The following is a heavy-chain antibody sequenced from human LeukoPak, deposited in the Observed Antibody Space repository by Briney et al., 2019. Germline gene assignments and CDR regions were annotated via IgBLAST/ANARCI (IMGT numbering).Heavy chain of an antibody. CDR1: GYSFTKYA. Sequence: ASVKVSCKASGYSFTKYAMKWVRQAPGQGLEWMGWINTNTGNPTYAQGFTGRFVFSLDTSVSTAYLQISSLKAEDTAVYYCARSTIAAWFGVGWFDPWGQGTLVTVSA. V-gene: IGHV7-4-1*02. J-gene: IGHJ5*02. CDR2: INTNTGNP. CDR3: ARSTIAAWFGVGWFDP. D-gene: IGHD3-10*01.